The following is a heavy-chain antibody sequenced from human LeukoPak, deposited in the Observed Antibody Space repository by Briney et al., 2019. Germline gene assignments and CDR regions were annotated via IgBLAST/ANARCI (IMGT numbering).Heavy chain of an antibody. V-gene: IGHV3-7*03. D-gene: IGHD3-10*01. CDR2: IKQDGSEK. CDR1: GFTSSSYL. J-gene: IGHJ4*02. CDR3: ASGLWTYGY. Sequence: GGSLRLSCTASGFTSSSYLMSWVRLAPGKGLEWVANIKQDGSEKNYVDSVKGRFTISRDNAKKSLFLQMNSLRAEDTAVYYCASGLWTYGYWGQGTLVTVSS.